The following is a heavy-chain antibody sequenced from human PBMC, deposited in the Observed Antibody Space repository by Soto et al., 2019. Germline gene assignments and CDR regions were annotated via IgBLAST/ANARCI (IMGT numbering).Heavy chain of an antibody. V-gene: IGHV3-7*03. CDR1: GFTFSTYW. CDR2: IKTDESGK. Sequence: EVQLVESGGGLVQPGGSLRLSCAASGFTFSTYWMSWVRQAPGKGLEWVANIKTDESGKNYVDSVRGRFTTSGDNARNFFYLQMNSLAGEDTAVYYCTRDGYPFALDVWGLGTLVTVSS. CDR3: TRDGYPFALDV. D-gene: IGHD5-12*01. J-gene: IGHJ6*02.